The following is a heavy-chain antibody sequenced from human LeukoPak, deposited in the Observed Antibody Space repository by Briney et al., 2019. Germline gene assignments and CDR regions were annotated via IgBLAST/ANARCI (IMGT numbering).Heavy chain of an antibody. J-gene: IGHJ4*02. CDR2: IKQDGSEK. Sequence: PGGSLRLSCAASGFTFSSYWMSWVRQAPGKGLEWVANIKQDGSEKYYVDSVKGRFTISRDNAKNSLYLQMNSLRAEDTAVYYCARAYYYDSSGYSHYYDYWCQGTLVTVSS. V-gene: IGHV3-7*01. D-gene: IGHD3-22*01. CDR3: ARAYYYDSSGYSHYYDY. CDR1: GFTFSSYW.